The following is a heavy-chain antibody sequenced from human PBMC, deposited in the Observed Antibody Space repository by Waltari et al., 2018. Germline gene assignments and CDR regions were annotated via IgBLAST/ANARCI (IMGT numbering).Heavy chain of an antibody. V-gene: IGHV4-4*07. CDR2: IYPSGNS. J-gene: IGHJ6*03. CDR1: GGSMSCYY. D-gene: IGHD3-22*01. Sequence: VQLQESGPGLVKPSETLSLSCTVSGGSMSCYYWSWVRKPAGEGLAWIGRIYPSGNSNYNPYLNSRVTMSVVTSEKQFSRTLTAVTAAETAAYYCARAVGYYDSKGYYFDKYYMDVWGKGTTVTISS. CDR3: ARAVGYYDSKGYYFDKYYMDV.